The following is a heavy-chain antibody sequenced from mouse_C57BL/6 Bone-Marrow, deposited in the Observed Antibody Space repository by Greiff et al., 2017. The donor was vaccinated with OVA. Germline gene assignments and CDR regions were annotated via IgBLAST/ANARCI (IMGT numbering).Heavy chain of an antibody. V-gene: IGHV5-6*02. Sequence: DVMLVESGGDLVKPGGSLKLSCAASGFTFSSYGMSWVRQTPDKRLEWVATISSGGSYTYYPDSVKGRFTISRDNAKNTLYLQMSSLKSEDTAMYYCARLGAMDYWGQGTSVTVSS. CDR1: GFTFSSYG. CDR2: ISSGGSYT. CDR3: ARLGAMDY. J-gene: IGHJ4*01.